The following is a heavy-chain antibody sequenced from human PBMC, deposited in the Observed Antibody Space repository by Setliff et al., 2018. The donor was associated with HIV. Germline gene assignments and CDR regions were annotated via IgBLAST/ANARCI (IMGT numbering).Heavy chain of an antibody. CDR3: ARDHTALQFWPYYFDY. V-gene: IGHV3-30*03. J-gene: IGHJ4*02. CDR1: GFTFMNYG. D-gene: IGHD3-3*02. CDR2: ISKDGNKK. Sequence: GGSLRLSCVGSGFTFMNYGFHWVRQAPGKGLEWVAVISKDGNKKYYIDSVKGRFTASRDNSKDTLYLEMNSLRSEDTAVYFCARDHTALQFWPYYFDYWGLGVQVTVSS.